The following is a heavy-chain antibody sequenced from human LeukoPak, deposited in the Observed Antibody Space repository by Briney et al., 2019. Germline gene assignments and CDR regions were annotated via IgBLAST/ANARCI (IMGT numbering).Heavy chain of an antibody. CDR2: IDPSDSYT. Sequence: GESLKISFKGSGXSFTSYCISWVRQMPGKGLEWMGRIDPSDSYTNYSPSFQGHVTISADKSISTAYLQWSSLKASDTAMYYCARRPKVNDAFDIWGQGTMVTVSS. CDR3: ARRPKVNDAFDI. V-gene: IGHV5-10-1*01. CDR1: GXSFTSYC. J-gene: IGHJ3*02.